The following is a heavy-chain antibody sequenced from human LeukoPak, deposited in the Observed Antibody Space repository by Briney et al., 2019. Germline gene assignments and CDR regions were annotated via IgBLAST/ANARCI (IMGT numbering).Heavy chain of an antibody. CDR3: AAFITTKLDY. V-gene: IGHV3-30*03. J-gene: IGHJ4*02. CDR1: GFTFRNHG. Sequence: PGQSLRLSCAYSGFTFRNHGMHWVRQAPGKGLQWVAVASTDEINQWYTDSVKGRFIISRDNSRNTVILEMNTLKTEDTAVYFCAAFITTKLDYWGQGILVTVSS. CDR2: ASTDEINQ. D-gene: IGHD3-22*01.